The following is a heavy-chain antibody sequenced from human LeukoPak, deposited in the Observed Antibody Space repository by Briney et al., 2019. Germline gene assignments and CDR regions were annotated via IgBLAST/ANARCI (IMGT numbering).Heavy chain of an antibody. D-gene: IGHD4-17*01. Sequence: PGGSLRLSCAASGFTFSTYGMSWVRQAPGKGLEWVSALSGSGGYTYYADSVKGRFTISRDNSKNTLYLQMNSLRAEDTAVYYCAKLGYGDGGDYWGQGTLVTVSS. V-gene: IGHV3-23*01. CDR2: LSGSGGYT. J-gene: IGHJ4*02. CDR1: GFTFSTYG. CDR3: AKLGYGDGGDY.